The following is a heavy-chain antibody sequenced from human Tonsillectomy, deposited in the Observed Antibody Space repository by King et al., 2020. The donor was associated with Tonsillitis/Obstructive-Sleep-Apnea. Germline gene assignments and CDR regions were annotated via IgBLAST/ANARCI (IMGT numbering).Heavy chain of an antibody. CDR2: IKQDGSEK. CDR1: GFTFSSYW. Sequence: VQLVESGGGLVQPGGSLRLSCAASGFTFSSYWMSWVRQAPGKGLEWVANIKQDGSEKYYVDSVKGRFTISRDNAKNSLYLQMNSLRAGDTAVYYCARDRRLRFLEWLSDLDYWGQGTLVTVSS. CDR3: ARDRRLRFLEWLSDLDY. V-gene: IGHV3-7*04. D-gene: IGHD3-3*01. J-gene: IGHJ4*02.